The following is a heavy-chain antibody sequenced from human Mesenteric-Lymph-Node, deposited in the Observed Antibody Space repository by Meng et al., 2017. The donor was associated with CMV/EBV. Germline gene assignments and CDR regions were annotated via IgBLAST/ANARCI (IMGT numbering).Heavy chain of an antibody. CDR3: ARMGYCSSTSCSDIPEYFQH. V-gene: IGHV1-46*01. J-gene: IGHJ1*01. CDR2: VNPSDSST. CDR1: TSYY. Sequence: TSYYVHWVRQAPGQGLEGMGMVNPSDSSTTYAQKFQGRLTLTCDTSTSTVYMELSSLRFEDTAVYYCARMGYCSSTSCSDIPEYFQHWGQGTLVTVSS. D-gene: IGHD2-2*01.